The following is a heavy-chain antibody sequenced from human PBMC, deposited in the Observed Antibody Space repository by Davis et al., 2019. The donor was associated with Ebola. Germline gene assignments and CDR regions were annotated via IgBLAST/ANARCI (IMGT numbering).Heavy chain of an antibody. Sequence: GESLKISCAASGFIIRTFAMSWVRQAPGKGLEWVSRIDTDGSTTNYADSVRGRFTISRDNAKNTLFLQMNSLRADDTAVYYCARDVAGRAGYWGQGTLVTVSS. CDR2: IDTDGSTT. CDR3: ARDVAGRAGY. D-gene: IGHD1-14*01. V-gene: IGHV3-74*01. J-gene: IGHJ4*02. CDR1: GFIIRTFA.